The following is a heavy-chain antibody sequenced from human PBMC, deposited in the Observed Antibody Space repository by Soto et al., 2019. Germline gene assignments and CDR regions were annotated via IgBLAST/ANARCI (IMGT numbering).Heavy chain of an antibody. CDR2: FSGSGGNI. V-gene: IGHV3-23*01. CDR1: GFAFSTHA. J-gene: IGHJ6*02. CDR3: AKDPPWTVGPLAMDV. Sequence: EVHLLESGGGLVQPGGSLRLSCVASGFAFSTHAMSWVRQAPGKGLEWVSTFSGSGGNIYYAESGKGRLTISRDDSKNTLYLQMDSLRVEDTAVYYCAKDPPWTVGPLAMDVWGQGATVTVSS. D-gene: IGHD1-26*01.